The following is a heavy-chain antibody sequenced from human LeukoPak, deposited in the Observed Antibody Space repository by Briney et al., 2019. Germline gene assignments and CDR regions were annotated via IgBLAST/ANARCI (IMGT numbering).Heavy chain of an antibody. V-gene: IGHV4-39*07. CDR3: ARDGDYGDYVFDY. D-gene: IGHD4-17*01. Sequence: SETLSLTCTVSGGSISSSSYYWGWIRQPPGKGLEWIGSIYYSGSTYYNPSLKSRVTIPVDTSKNQFSLKLSSVTAADTAVYYCARDGDYGDYVFDYWGQGTLVTVSS. J-gene: IGHJ4*02. CDR1: GGSISSSSYY. CDR2: IYYSGST.